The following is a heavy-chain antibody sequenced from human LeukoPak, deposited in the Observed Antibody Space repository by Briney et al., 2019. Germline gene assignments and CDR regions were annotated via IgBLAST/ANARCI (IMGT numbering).Heavy chain of an antibody. V-gene: IGHV3-7*01. J-gene: IGHJ6*03. D-gene: IGHD1-1*01. CDR2: INQDGSKK. Sequence: GGSLRLSCAASGFIFSDYRMSWVRQTPGKGLEWVANINQDGSKKYYVDSVKGRFIISRDNAKNSLYLQMNSVRGEDSAVYYCVRDRWQLGGYYYYMDVWGKGTTVTVSS. CDR1: GFIFSDYR. CDR3: VRDRWQLGGYYYYMDV.